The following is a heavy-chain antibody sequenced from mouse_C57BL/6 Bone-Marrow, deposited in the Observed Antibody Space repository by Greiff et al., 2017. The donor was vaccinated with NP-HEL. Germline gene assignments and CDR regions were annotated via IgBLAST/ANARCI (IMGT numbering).Heavy chain of an antibody. CDR2: IHPNSGST. CDR1: GYTFTSYW. D-gene: IGHD2-3*01. Sequence: QVQLKQPGAELVKPGASVPFSFKASGYTFTSYWMHWVKQRPGQGLEWIGMIHPNSGSTNSHEKFKSKATLTVDKSSSTAYMQLSSLTSEDSAVYYCAREGYYGFAYWGQGTLVTVSA. J-gene: IGHJ3*01. V-gene: IGHV1-64*01. CDR3: AREGYYGFAY.